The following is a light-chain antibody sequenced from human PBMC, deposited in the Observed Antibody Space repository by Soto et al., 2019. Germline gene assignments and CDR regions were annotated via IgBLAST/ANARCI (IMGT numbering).Light chain of an antibody. CDR1: QSISSY. Sequence: DSQMTQAPSSLSASVGDRVTITCRASQSISSYLNWYQQKPGKAPKLLIYAASSLQSGVPSRFSGSGSGTDFTLTISSLQPEDFATYYCQQSYSTPWTFGQGNKVEIK. V-gene: IGKV1-39*01. CDR3: QQSYSTPWT. CDR2: AAS. J-gene: IGKJ1*01.